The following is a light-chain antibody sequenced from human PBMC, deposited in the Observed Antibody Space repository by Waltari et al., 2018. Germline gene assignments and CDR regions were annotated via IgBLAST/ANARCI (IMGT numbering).Light chain of an antibody. CDR1: RDITVGDFI. CDR3: MFWPNNVWV. CDR2: YKSDSEK. J-gene: IGLJ3*02. V-gene: IGLV5-37*01. Sequence: QPVLTQPPSSSASPGASARLTCTLPRDITVGDFIIYWYRPKPGSPPRFLLYYKSDSEKAQGSGVPSRFSGSKDASANAGILLISGLQSEDEADYYCMFWPNNVWVFGGGTRLTVL.